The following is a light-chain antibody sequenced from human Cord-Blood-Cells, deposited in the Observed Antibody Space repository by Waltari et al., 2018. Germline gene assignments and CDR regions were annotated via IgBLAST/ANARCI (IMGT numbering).Light chain of an antibody. V-gene: IGLV2-23*01. J-gene: IGLJ1*01. CDR1: SSDVGSYNL. CDR3: CSYAGSSTYV. CDR2: EGS. Sequence: QSALTQPASVSGSPGQSITISCTGTSSDVGSYNLVSWYQQHPGKAPKLRIYEGSKRPSGVSNRFSGSESGNTASLTISGLQAEDEADYYCCSYAGSSTYVFGTGTKVTVL.